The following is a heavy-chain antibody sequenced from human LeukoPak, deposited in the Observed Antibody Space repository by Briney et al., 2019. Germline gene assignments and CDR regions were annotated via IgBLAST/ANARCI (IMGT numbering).Heavy chain of an antibody. CDR3: SRGSGWLSVY. CDR1: GFTFGDYL. CDR2: ISGGTT. Sequence: GGSLRLSCTAAGFTFGDYLMSWFRQAPGKGLEWIGFISGGTTEYAASVKGRFTISRDDSTSIAYLQMNSLTTEDTAVYFCSRGSGWLSVYWGQGTLVTVSS. J-gene: IGHJ4*02. D-gene: IGHD6-19*01. V-gene: IGHV3-49*03.